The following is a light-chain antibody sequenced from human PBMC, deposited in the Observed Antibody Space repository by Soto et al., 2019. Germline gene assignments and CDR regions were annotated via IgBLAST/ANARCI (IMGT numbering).Light chain of an antibody. CDR2: GAS. J-gene: IGKJ4*01. Sequence: EIVLMQSPGTLSLSPGERVTLSCRASPSVRSNLAWYQQKPGQAPRLLIYGASTRATGTPARFSGSGSGTEFTLIISSLQSEDFAVYYCQQYNNWPLLTFGGGTKVDIK. CDR3: QQYNNWPLLT. V-gene: IGKV3D-15*01. CDR1: PSVRSN.